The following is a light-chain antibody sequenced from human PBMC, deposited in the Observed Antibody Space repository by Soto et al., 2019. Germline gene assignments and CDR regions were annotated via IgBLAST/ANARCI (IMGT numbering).Light chain of an antibody. Sequence: EIVMTQSPATLSVSPGERATLSCRASQSVSGNLAWYQQKPGQAPRLLIYGALTRATGIPARFSGSGSGTEFALSISSLQSEDFAVYDCQQYNNWPPYTFGQGTKLEIK. CDR1: QSVSGN. CDR3: QQYNNWPPYT. J-gene: IGKJ2*01. V-gene: IGKV3-15*01. CDR2: GAL.